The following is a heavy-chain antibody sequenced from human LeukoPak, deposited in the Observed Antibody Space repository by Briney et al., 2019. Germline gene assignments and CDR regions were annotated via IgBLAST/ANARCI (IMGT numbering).Heavy chain of an antibody. J-gene: IGHJ5*02. CDR2: ISSNGGGT. V-gene: IGHV3-64*01. CDR1: GFTFSSYA. D-gene: IGHD6-19*01. CDR3: ARGHSSGWFGNWFDP. Sequence: PGGSLRLSCAASGFTFSSYAMHWVRQAPGKGLEYVSAISSNGGGTYYANSVKGRFTISRDNSKNTLYLQMGSLRAEDMAVYYCARGHSSGWFGNWFDPWGQGTLVTVSS.